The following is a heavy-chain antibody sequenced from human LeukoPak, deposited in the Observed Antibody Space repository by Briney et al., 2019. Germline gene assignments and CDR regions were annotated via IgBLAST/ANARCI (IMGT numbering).Heavy chain of an antibody. J-gene: IGHJ4*02. CDR3: AREAGYGSSSQYFDY. CDR1: GFTVSGTY. V-gene: IGHV3-66*01. Sequence: QTGGSLRLSCAVSGFTVSGTYMSWVRQAPGKGLEWVSVIYSGGSTYYADSVKGRFTISRDNSKNTLYLQMNSLRAEDTAVYYCAREAGYGSSSQYFDYWGQGTLVTVSS. D-gene: IGHD6-6*01. CDR2: IYSGGST.